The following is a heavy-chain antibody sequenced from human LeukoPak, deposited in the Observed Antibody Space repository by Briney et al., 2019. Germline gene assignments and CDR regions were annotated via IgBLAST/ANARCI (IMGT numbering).Heavy chain of an antibody. J-gene: IGHJ4*02. CDR2: INPNSGGT. V-gene: IGHV1-2*02. D-gene: IGHD3-22*01. Sequence: ASVKVSCKASGYTSTGYYMHWVRQAPGQGLEWMGWINPNSGGTNYAQKFQGRVTMTRDTSISTAYMELSRLRSDDTAVYYCARDYYYDSSGSFDYWGQGTLVTVSS. CDR3: ARDYYYDSSGSFDY. CDR1: GYTSTGYY.